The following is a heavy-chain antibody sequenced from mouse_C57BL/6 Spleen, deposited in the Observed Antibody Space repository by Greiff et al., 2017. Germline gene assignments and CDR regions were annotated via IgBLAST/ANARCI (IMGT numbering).Heavy chain of an antibody. CDR1: GFTFSDYG. Sequence: EVQLQESGGGLVKPGGSLKLSCAASGFTFSDYGMHWVRQAPEKGLEWVAYISSGSSTIYYADTVKGRFTISRDNAKNTLFLQMTSLRSEDTAMYYCARPRWEGWYFDVWGTGTTVTVSS. V-gene: IGHV5-17*01. J-gene: IGHJ1*03. D-gene: IGHD1-1*02. CDR3: ARPRWEGWYFDV. CDR2: ISSGSSTI.